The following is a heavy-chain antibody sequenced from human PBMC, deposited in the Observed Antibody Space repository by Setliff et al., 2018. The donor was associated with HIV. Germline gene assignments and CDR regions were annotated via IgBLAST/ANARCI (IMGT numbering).Heavy chain of an antibody. V-gene: IGHV1-46*01. CDR3: ATDRTQTGMNMVRGLLTDPARFPLDY. J-gene: IGHJ4*02. Sequence: ASVKVSCKASGSLFASSYVYWVRQAPGQGLEWMGIINPSGSDTTYAQRFQGRVTLTRDTSTSAVYMELTSLRSDDTAVYYCATDRTQTGMNMVRGLLTDPARFPLDYWGQGSLVTVS. CDR1: GSLFASSY. D-gene: IGHD3-10*01. CDR2: INPSGSDT.